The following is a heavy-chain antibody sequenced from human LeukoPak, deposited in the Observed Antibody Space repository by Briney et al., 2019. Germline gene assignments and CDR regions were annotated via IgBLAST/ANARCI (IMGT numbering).Heavy chain of an antibody. Sequence: SETLSLTCAVYGGSFSGYYWSWIRQPPGKGLEWIGEINHSGSTNYNPSLKSRVTISVDTSKNQLSLKLSSVTAADTAVYYCAREGNGGSGSFHFDYWGQGTLVTVSS. J-gene: IGHJ4*02. CDR2: INHSGST. V-gene: IGHV4-34*01. D-gene: IGHD3-10*01. CDR3: AREGNGGSGSFHFDY. CDR1: GGSFSGYY.